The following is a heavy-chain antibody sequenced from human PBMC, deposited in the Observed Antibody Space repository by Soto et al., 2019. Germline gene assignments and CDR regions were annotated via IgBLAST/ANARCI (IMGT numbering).Heavy chain of an antibody. CDR3: ARDKTYYASGSYDY. Sequence: GGSLRLSCAGFGFTFSDYYMTWIRQAPGKGLEWVSYISSSSSSSTYTNYADSVKGRFTISRDNAKNSLYLQMNSLRAEDTAVYFCARDKTYYASGSYDYWGQGT. V-gene: IGHV3-11*05. J-gene: IGHJ4*02. D-gene: IGHD3-10*01. CDR1: GFTFSDYY. CDR2: ISSSSSSSTYT.